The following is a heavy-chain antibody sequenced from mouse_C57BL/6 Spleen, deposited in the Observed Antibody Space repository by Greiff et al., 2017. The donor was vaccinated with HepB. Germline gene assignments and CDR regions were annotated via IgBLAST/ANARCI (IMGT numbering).Heavy chain of an antibody. CDR1: GYTFTSYW. V-gene: IGHV1-52*01. CDR3: ARGDYLGYYGSSSRWYFDV. Sequence: VQLQQPGAELVRPGSSVKLSCKASGYTFTSYWMHWVKQRPIQGLEWIGNIDPSDSETHYNQKFKDKATLTVDKSSSTAYMQLSSLTSEDSAVYYWARGDYLGYYGSSSRWYFDVWGTGTTVTVSS. CDR2: IDPSDSET. J-gene: IGHJ1*03. D-gene: IGHD1-1*01.